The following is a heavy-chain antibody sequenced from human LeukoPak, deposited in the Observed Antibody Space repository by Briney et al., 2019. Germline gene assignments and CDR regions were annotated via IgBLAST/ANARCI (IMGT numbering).Heavy chain of an antibody. D-gene: IGHD3-22*01. CDR1: GYTFTSYD. CDR3: AVTYYYDSSGYPNWFDP. V-gene: IGHV1-8*01. J-gene: IGHJ5*02. CDR2: MNPNSGNT. Sequence: ASVKVSCKASGYTFTSYDINWVRQATGQGLEWMGWMNPNSGNTGYAQKFQGRVTMTRNTSISTAYMELSSLRSEDTAVYCCAVTYYYDSSGYPNWFDPWGQGTLVTVSS.